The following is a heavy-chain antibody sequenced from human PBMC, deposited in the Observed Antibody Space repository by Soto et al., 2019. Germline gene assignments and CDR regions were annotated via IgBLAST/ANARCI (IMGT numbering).Heavy chain of an antibody. Sequence: EVQLVESGGGLVQPGGSMRLSCAASGFTFSTYWMTWVRQAPGKGLEWVAHVKQDGSEKYNVDSVKGRFTISRDNAKNSLYLLMNSLRAEDTAVYYCARGGGHTYGRLPGVYWGQGILVTVSS. CDR2: VKQDGSEK. D-gene: IGHD5-18*01. J-gene: IGHJ4*02. V-gene: IGHV3-7*05. CDR3: ARGGGHTYGRLPGVY. CDR1: GFTFSTYW.